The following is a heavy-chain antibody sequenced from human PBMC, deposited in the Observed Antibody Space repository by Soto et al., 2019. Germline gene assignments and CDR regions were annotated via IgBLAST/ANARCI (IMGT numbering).Heavy chain of an antibody. CDR3: TSHIKSTMTTYGFDI. D-gene: IGHD4-17*01. CDR1: GYKYTTYW. CDR2: FYPGDSDS. J-gene: IGHJ3*02. V-gene: IGHV5-51*01. Sequence: GESLKISCKGSGYKYTTYWIGWVRQTPGKGLEWMGIFYPGDSDSRYSPSFRGQVTFSVDKSVSTAYLQWSSLKASDTAIYYCTSHIKSTMTTYGFDISAQGGKVT.